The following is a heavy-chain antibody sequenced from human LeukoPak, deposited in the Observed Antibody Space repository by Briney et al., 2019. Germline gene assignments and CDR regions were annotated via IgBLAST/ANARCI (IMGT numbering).Heavy chain of an antibody. Sequence: SETLSLTCTVSGASVSSYYWSWIRQSPKKGLEWIGYIYYGGSSSYNPSLQSRVSISLDTSKNQFSLKMTSVAAADTAVYYCAKLLSEEYWGQGSLVVVSA. CDR3: AKLLSEEY. J-gene: IGHJ4*02. V-gene: IGHV4-59*02. D-gene: IGHD2/OR15-2a*01. CDR1: GASVSSYY. CDR2: IYYGGSS.